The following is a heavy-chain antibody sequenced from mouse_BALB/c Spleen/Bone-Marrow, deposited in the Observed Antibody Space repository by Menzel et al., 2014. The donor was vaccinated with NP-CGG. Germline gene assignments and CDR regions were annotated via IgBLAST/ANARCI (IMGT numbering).Heavy chain of an antibody. D-gene: IGHD1-1*01. V-gene: IGHV14-3*02. Sequence: EVKLQESGAGLVKPGASVKLSCTASGFNIKDPYMHWVKQRPEQGLEWIGRIDPANGNTKYDPKFQGKATITADTSSNTAYLQLSSLTSEDTAVYYCAPYYYGRWFTYWGQGTLVTVSA. CDR3: APYYYGRWFTY. CDR2: IDPANGNT. J-gene: IGHJ3*01. CDR1: GFNIKDPY.